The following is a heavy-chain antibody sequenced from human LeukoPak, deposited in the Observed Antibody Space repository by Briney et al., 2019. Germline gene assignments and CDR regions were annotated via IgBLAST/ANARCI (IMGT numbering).Heavy chain of an antibody. Sequence: PGGSLRLSCAASGFTFSSYAMHWVRQAPGEGLEWVAVISYDGSNKYYADSVKGRFTISRDNSKNTLYLQMNSLRAEDTAVYYCARGAGAFDIWGQGTMVTVSS. CDR2: ISYDGSNK. J-gene: IGHJ3*02. V-gene: IGHV3-30-3*01. CDR1: GFTFSSYA. CDR3: ARGAGAFDI.